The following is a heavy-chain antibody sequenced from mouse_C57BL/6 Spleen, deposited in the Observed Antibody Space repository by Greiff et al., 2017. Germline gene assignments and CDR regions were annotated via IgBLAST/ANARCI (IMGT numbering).Heavy chain of an antibody. CDR2: ISSGSSTI. J-gene: IGHJ3*01. V-gene: IGHV5-17*01. CDR3: ARPLYSNFFAY. Sequence: EVQLVESGGGLVKPGGSLKLSCAASGFTFSDYGMHWVRQAPEKGLEWVAYISSGSSTIYYADTVKGRFTISRDNAKNTLFLQMTSLRSEDTAMYYCARPLYSNFFAYWGQGTLVTVSA. CDR1: GFTFSDYG. D-gene: IGHD2-5*01.